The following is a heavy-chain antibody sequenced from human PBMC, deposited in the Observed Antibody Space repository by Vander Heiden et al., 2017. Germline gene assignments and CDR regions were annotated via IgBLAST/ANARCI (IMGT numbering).Heavy chain of an antibody. V-gene: IGHV1-2*02. D-gene: IGHD6-19*01. CDR2: INPNSGGT. CDR1: GYTFTGYY. Sequence: QVQLVQSAAEAKKPGASVKVSCEAPGYTFTGYYMHWVRQAPGQGLEWMGWINPNSGGTNYAQKLQGGVTMTRDTSISTAYMEMSRLRSEDTAVYYCARDTVGGGAGTFWGFDYWGQGTLVTVSS. CDR3: ARDTVGGGAGTFWGFDY. J-gene: IGHJ4*02.